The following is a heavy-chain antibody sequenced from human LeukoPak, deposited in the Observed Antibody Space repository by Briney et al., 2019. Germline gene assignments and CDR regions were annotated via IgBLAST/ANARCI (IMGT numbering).Heavy chain of an antibody. Sequence: SVKVSCMASGGTFSSYAISWVRQAPGQGLEWMGRIIPIFGTANYAQKFQGRVTITTDESTSTAYMELSSLRSEDTAVYYCAGKYSSSWYGLDYWGQGTLVTVSS. J-gene: IGHJ4*02. CDR1: GGTFSSYA. D-gene: IGHD6-13*01. V-gene: IGHV1-69*05. CDR3: AGKYSSSWYGLDY. CDR2: IIPIFGTA.